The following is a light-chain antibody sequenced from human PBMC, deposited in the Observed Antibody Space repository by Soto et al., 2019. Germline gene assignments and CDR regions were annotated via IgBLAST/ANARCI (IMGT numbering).Light chain of an antibody. CDR1: RSVLYDSNRRHY. CDR2: SAS. J-gene: IGKJ3*01. V-gene: IGKV4-1*01. CDR3: QQYYVSPLT. Sequence: DIVMTQSPDSLAVSLGETATINCKSIRSVLYDSNRRHYVTCYQHIPGQPPKLLIHSASSRESGVPDRFRGSGSGTDFTLTISSLQAEDVAVYYCQQYYVSPLTFGSGTKVDIK.